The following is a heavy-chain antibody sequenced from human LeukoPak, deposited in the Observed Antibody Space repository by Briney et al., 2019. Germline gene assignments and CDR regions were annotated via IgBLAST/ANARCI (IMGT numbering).Heavy chain of an antibody. J-gene: IGHJ6*03. D-gene: IGHD1-26*01. CDR1: GYTFTSYA. V-gene: IGHV7-4-1*02. CDR3: ARATWDPNYYYYMDV. Sequence: ASVKVSCKASGYTFTSYAMNWARQAPGQGLEWMGWINTNTGNPTYAQGFTGRFVFSLNTSVSTAYLQISSLKAEDTAVYYCARATWDPNYYYYMDVWGKGTTVTISS. CDR2: INTNTGNP.